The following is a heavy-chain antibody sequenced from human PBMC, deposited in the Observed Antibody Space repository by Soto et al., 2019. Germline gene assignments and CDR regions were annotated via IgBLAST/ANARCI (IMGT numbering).Heavy chain of an antibody. CDR2: SSATGAGT. V-gene: IGHV3-23*01. J-gene: IGHJ4*02. Sequence: EVQLLESGGGLVQPGGSLRLSCAASGFTFSSYGMTWVRQAPGKGLEWVAFSSATGAGTYYADSVKGRFTISRDNSKNTLYLQMTSLGGDDTAVYYCAKDRRAGGNYGFYSDFWGQGAVVIVSS. CDR1: GFTFSSYG. D-gene: IGHD1-7*01. CDR3: AKDRRAGGNYGFYSDF.